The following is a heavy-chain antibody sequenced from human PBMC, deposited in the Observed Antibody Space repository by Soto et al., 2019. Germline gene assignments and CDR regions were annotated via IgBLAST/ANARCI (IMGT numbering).Heavy chain of an antibody. V-gene: IGHV3-23*01. CDR3: ARESEH. CDR2: ITGSAGGT. J-gene: IGHJ4*02. D-gene: IGHD1-1*01. CDR1: GFTFSNDA. Sequence: GGSLRLSCAASGFTFSNDAMSWVRQAPGKGLEWVSTITGSAGGTYYADSMKGRFTISRDNSKSTLYLQMYSLRVEDTAVYYCARESEHWGQGTLVTVSS.